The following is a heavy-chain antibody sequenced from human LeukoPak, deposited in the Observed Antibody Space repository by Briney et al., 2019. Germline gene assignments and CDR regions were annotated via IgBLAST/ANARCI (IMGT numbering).Heavy chain of an antibody. J-gene: IGHJ4*02. V-gene: IGHV4-34*01. D-gene: IGHD3-3*01. CDR2: INRHGNT. CDR3: ARLVPERFFQLNPEGYYDY. Sequence: SGTLSLTCAVSGEPFSGYYWGWIRQPPGKGLELIGEINRHGNTDYNPSLKSRVSMSIDTSKNQFSLKLISVTAADTAVYYCARLVPERFFQLNPEGYYDYWGQGTLVTVSS. CDR1: GEPFSGYY.